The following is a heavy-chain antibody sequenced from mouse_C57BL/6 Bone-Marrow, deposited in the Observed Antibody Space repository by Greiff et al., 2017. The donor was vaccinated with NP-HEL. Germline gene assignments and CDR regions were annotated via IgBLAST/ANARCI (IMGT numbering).Heavy chain of an antibody. CDR2: INPNNGGT. J-gene: IGHJ4*01. D-gene: IGHD2-4*01. Sequence: VQLQQSGPELVKPGASVKISCKASGYTFTDYYMNWVKQSHGKSLEWIGDINPNNGGTSYNQKFKGKATLTVDKSYSTAYMELRSLTSEDSAVYYCAREWVYDYDGDYYAMDYWGQGTSVTVSS. CDR1: GYTFTDYY. V-gene: IGHV1-26*01. CDR3: AREWVYDYDGDYYAMDY.